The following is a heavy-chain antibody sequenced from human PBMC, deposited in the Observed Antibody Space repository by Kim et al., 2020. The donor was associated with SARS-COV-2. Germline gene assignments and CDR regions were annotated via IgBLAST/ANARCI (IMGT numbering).Heavy chain of an antibody. J-gene: IGHJ4*02. Sequence: WGSLRLSCAASGFSFSDYYMTWIRQAPGKGLEWVAYINSDGSSTDYADSVNRRFTISRDSAKRSVSLQMNSLTPEDTAVYYCVREPRNLGQGTLVTVAS. CDR3: VREPRN. V-gene: IGHV3-11*01. CDR2: INSDGSST. CDR1: GFSFSDYY.